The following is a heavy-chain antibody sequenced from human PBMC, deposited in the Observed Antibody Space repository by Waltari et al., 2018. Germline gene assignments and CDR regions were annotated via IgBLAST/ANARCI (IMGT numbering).Heavy chain of an antibody. CDR3: ARHFGSGSYPAALDV. Sequence: QLQLQESGPGLVKPSETLSLICTVSGGSISSSSHHWGWIRQPPGKGLGWIGGIFYSGRPYTSPPRKGRVTMSVDTSKNQFSLKLASVTAADTAVYYCARHFGSGSYPAALDVWGQGTTVTVSS. J-gene: IGHJ6*02. D-gene: IGHD3-10*01. CDR1: GGSISSSSHH. V-gene: IGHV4-39*01. CDR2: IFYSGRP.